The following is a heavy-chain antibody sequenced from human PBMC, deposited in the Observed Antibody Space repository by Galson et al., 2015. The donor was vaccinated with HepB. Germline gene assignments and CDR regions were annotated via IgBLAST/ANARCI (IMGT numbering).Heavy chain of an antibody. CDR2: ISYDGSNK. Sequence: SLRLSCAASGFTFSSYGMHWVRKAPGKGLEWVAVISYDGSNKYYSDSVKGRFTISRDNSKNTLYLQMNSLRAEDTAVYYCAKGLSSGWYLIDYWGQGTLVTVSS. CDR1: GFTFSSYG. V-gene: IGHV3-30*18. CDR3: AKGLSSGWYLIDY. J-gene: IGHJ4*02. D-gene: IGHD6-19*01.